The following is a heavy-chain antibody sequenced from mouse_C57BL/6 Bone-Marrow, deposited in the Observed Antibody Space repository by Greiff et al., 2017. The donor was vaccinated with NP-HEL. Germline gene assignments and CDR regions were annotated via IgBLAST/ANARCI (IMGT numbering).Heavy chain of an antibody. V-gene: IGHV14-2*01. CDR2: IDPEDGEP. CDR1: GFNIKDYY. Sequence: EVHLVESGAELVKPGASVKLSCTASGFNIKDYYMHWVKQRTEQGLEWIGRIDPEDGEPKYASKFPGQAPLTADTSSTTAYLQLSSLTSDDTAVYYCARGVLWLHWYFDVWGTGTTVTVSS. CDR3: ARGVLWLHWYFDV. J-gene: IGHJ1*03. D-gene: IGHD2-2*01.